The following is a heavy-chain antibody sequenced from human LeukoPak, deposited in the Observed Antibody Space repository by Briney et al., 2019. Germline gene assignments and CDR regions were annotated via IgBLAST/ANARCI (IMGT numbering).Heavy chain of an antibody. Sequence: GGSLRLSCAASGFTFSSYEMNWVRQAPGKGLEWVSYIDFSGGTIFYADSVKGRFTISRDNAKNSLYLQMNSLRAEDTAVYYCARGSGVAYYYYSMDVWGKGTTVTISS. CDR2: IDFSGGTI. D-gene: IGHD3-3*01. CDR3: ARGSGVAYYYYSMDV. J-gene: IGHJ6*03. V-gene: IGHV3-48*03. CDR1: GFTFSSYE.